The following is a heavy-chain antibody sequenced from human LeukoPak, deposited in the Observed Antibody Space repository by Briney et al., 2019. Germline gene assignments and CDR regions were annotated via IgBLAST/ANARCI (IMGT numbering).Heavy chain of an antibody. J-gene: IGHJ4*02. Sequence: GESLKTSCKGSGYSFTSYWIGWVRQMPGKGLEWMGIIYPDDSDTRYSPSFQGQVTISADKSISTAYLQWSSLKASDTAMYYCARHADSSGWYSPYFNYWGQGTLVTVSS. CDR3: ARHADSSGWYSPYFNY. D-gene: IGHD6-19*01. CDR1: GYSFTSYW. V-gene: IGHV5-51*01. CDR2: IYPDDSDT.